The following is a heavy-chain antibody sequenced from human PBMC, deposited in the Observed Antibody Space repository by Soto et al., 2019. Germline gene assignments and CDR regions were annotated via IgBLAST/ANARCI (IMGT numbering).Heavy chain of an antibody. V-gene: IGHV6-1*01. Sequence: SQAHSLTCALSVDRVSRNSAAGNWIRQSPSRGLEWLGRTHYRSKWYNDYAVSVKSRITINPDTSKNQFSLQLNPVTPEDTAVYYCARGVAVAGPRVWFDPWGQGTLVTVSS. J-gene: IGHJ5*02. CDR3: ARGVAVAGPRVWFDP. CDR1: VDRVSRNSAA. D-gene: IGHD6-19*01. CDR2: THYRSKWYN.